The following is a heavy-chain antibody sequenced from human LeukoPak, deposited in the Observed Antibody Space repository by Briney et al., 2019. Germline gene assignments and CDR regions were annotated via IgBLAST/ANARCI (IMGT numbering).Heavy chain of an antibody. CDR2: VYYSGST. J-gene: IGHJ6*03. Sequence: SETLSLTCTVSGDFITAYYWSWIRQPPGKGLEWIGYVYYSGSTEYNPSLRSRVTISLEMSKHQFSLILTSVTAADTAVYYCARPPRTVMVRVLYYMDVWGKGTTVTVSS. CDR3: ARPPRTVMVRVLYYMDV. D-gene: IGHD3-10*01. CDR1: GDFITAYY. V-gene: IGHV4-59*01.